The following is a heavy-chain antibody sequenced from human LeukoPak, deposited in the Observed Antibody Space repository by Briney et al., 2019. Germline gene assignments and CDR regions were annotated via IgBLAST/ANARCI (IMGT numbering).Heavy chain of an antibody. V-gene: IGHV3-30*02. CDR2: IRYDGSNK. D-gene: IGHD3-22*01. CDR3: ARAPSEVGGYYPEYFRH. Sequence: TGGSLRLSCAASGFTFSSYGMHWVRQAPGKGLEWVSFIRYDGSNKYYTDSVKGRFTISRDNAKNTVSLQMDSLRAEDTGVYYCARAPSEVGGYYPEYFRHWGQGTLVTVSS. CDR1: GFTFSSYG. J-gene: IGHJ1*01.